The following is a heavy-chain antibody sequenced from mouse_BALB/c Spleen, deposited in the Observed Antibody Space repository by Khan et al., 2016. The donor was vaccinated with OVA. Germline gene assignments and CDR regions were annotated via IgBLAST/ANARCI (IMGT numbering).Heavy chain of an antibody. D-gene: IGHD1-1*01. V-gene: IGHV3-1*02. CDR1: GYSITSGYI. CDR2: ISYSGST. Sequence: EVKLLESGPGLVKPSQSLSLTCTVTGYSITSGYIWYWIRQFPGNKLEWMGYISYSGSTNYTPSLKSRISITRDTSKNQFFLQLNSVTTEDTATYYGARTGRIEYWGQGTTLTVSS. CDR3: ARTGRIEY. J-gene: IGHJ2*01.